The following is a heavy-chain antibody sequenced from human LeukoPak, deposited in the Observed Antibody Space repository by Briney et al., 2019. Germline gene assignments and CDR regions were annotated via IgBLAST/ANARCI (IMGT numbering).Heavy chain of an antibody. V-gene: IGHV1-8*01. CDR2: MNPNSGNT. J-gene: IGHJ4*02. Sequence: GASVTVSFKGSGYSFTSYDINWVRQPTAQGLEWMGLMNPNSGNTGYAQKFQGRVTMTRNTSISTVYMELSSVRAEDKAVYYCARGLRGYCSSTSSYTFYFGYWGQGALVTVSS. D-gene: IGHD2-2*02. CDR3: ARGLRGYCSSTSSYTFYFGY. CDR1: GYSFTSYD.